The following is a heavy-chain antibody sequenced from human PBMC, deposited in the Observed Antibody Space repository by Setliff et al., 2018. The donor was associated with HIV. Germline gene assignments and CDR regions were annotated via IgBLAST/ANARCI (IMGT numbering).Heavy chain of an antibody. CDR1: GASINSQSDY. V-gene: IGHV4-61*09. D-gene: IGHD3-16*01. J-gene: IGHJ4*02. CDR3: ARARGSMGYINTLDV. CDR2: IYASGYT. Sequence: SETLSLTCTVSGASINSQSDYWNWIRQPAGKELEWIGHIYASGYTYYKPSLESRVTISVDTSKSQFSLKLHSVTAADTAVYYCARARGSMGYINTLDVWGQGSRVTVSS.